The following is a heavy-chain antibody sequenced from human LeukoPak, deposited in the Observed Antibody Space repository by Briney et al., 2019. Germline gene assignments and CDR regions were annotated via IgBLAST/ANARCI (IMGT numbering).Heavy chain of an antibody. V-gene: IGHV4-31*03. J-gene: IGHJ6*02. D-gene: IGHD1-26*01. CDR3: AIFQWGLPHANYYYGMDV. CDR1: GGSISSGGYY. CDR2: IYYSGST. Sequence: PSQTLSLTCTVSGGSISSGGYYWSWIRQHPGKGLEWIGYIYYSGSTYYNPSLKSRVTISVDTSKNQFSLKLSSVTAADTAVYYCAIFQWGLPHANYYYGMDVWGQGTTVTVSS.